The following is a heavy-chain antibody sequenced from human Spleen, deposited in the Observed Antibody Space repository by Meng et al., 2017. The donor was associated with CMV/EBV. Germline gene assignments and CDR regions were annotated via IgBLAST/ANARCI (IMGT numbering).Heavy chain of an antibody. CDR1: FSSYA. CDR3: ARGDIVVVPAAIGGWFDP. J-gene: IGHJ5*02. Sequence: FSSYAISWVRQAPGQGLEWMGGIIPIFGTANYAQKFQGRVTITTDESTSTAYMELSSLRSEDTAVYYCARGDIVVVPAAIGGWFDPWGQGTLVTVSS. D-gene: IGHD2-2*02. V-gene: IGHV1-69*05. CDR2: IIPIFGTA.